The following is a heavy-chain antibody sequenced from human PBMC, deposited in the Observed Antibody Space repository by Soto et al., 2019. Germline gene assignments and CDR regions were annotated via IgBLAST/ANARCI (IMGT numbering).Heavy chain of an antibody. J-gene: IGHJ1*01. D-gene: IGHD3-22*01. V-gene: IGHV3-66*01. CDR3: ARDVYDSSGYYLEYLQH. Sequence: EVPLVESGGGLVQPGGSLRLSCAASGFTVSSNYMSWVRQAPGKGLEWVSVIYSGGSTYYADSVKGRFTISRDNSKNXXYLQMNSLRAEDTAVYYCARDVYDSSGYYLEYLQHWGQGTLVTVSS. CDR2: IYSGGST. CDR1: GFTVSSNY.